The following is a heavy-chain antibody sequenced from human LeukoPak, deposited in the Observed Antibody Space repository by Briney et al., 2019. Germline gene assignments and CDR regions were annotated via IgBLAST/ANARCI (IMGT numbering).Heavy chain of an antibody. CDR3: AKDLGHKGYFDY. D-gene: IGHD7-27*01. CDR1: GFTFDDYA. J-gene: IGHJ4*02. V-gene: IGHV3-9*01. Sequence: GRSLRLSCAASGFTFDDYAMHWVRQAPGKGLEWVSGISWNSDNIGYADSVKGRFTISRDNAKNSLYLQMNSLRAEDTALYHCAKDLGHKGYFDYWGQGTLVTVSS. CDR2: ISWNSDNI.